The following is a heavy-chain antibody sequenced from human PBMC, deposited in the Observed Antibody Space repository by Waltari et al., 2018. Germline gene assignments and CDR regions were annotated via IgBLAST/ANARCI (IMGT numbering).Heavy chain of an antibody. Sequence: QVQLVQSGAEVKKPGSSVKVSCKASGGTFSSYAISWVRQAPGQVLEWMGVIIPILGIAIYVQKFQVRVTITADKATSTAYMELSSLRSEDTAVYYCAIRTRDAMVYDAFDIWGQGTMVTVSS. V-gene: IGHV1-69*10. CDR1: GGTFSSYA. D-gene: IGHD2-8*01. CDR3: AIRTRDAMVYDAFDI. J-gene: IGHJ3*02. CDR2: IIPILGIA.